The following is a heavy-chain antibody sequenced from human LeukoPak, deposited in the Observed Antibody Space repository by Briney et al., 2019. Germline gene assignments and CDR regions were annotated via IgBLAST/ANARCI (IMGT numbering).Heavy chain of an antibody. D-gene: IGHD3-10*01. Sequence: SETLSLTCTVSGGSISSGDYYWSWIRQPPGKGLEWIGYIYHSGSTYYNPSLKSRVTISVDTSKNQFSLKLSSVTAADTAVYYCARAYGSGSYYDAFDIWGQGTMVTVSS. V-gene: IGHV4-30-4*08. CDR2: IYHSGST. CDR1: GGSISSGDYY. CDR3: ARAYGSGSYYDAFDI. J-gene: IGHJ3*02.